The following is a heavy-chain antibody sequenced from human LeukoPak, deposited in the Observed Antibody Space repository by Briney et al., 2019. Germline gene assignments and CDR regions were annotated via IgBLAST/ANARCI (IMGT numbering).Heavy chain of an antibody. CDR1: GGSFSGYY. CDR3: ARGYYYDSSGYYYDY. D-gene: IGHD3-22*01. Sequence: SETLSLTCAVYGGSFSGYYWSWIRQPPGKGLEWIGEINHSGSTNYNPSLKSRVTISVNTSKNQFSLKLSSVTAADTAVYYCARGYYYDSSGYYYDYWGQGTLVTVSS. V-gene: IGHV4-34*01. CDR2: INHSGST. J-gene: IGHJ4*02.